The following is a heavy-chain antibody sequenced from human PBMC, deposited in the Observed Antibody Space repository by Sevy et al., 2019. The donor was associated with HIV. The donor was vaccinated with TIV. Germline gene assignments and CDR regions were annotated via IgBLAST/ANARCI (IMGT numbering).Heavy chain of an antibody. J-gene: IGHJ4*02. V-gene: IGHV3-30*01. CDR1: GFSFSDYD. CDR2: ISHDERYK. Sequence: GGSLRLSCAASGFSFSDYDMHWVRQAPGKGLDWVAVISHDERYKNYAESVKVRFTISRDNFKNTLFLQMDSLRPEDTAVYFCARLVSCGGDCYYLDSWGQGALLTVSS. CDR3: ARLVSCGGDCYYLDS. D-gene: IGHD2-21*02.